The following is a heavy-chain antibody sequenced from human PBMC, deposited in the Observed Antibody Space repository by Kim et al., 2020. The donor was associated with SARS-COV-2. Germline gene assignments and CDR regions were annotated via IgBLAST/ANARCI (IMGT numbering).Heavy chain of an antibody. V-gene: IGHV4-34*01. J-gene: IGHJ5*02. CDR2: INHSGST. CDR3: ARGLLGTVTTSPSFDACWFDP. D-gene: IGHD4-17*01. CDR1: GGSFSGYY. Sequence: SETLSLTCAVYGGSFSGYYWSWIRQPPGKGLEWIGEINHSGSTNYNPSLKSRVTISVDTSKNQFSLKLSSVTAADTAVYYCARGLLGTVTTSPSFDACWFDPWGQGTLVTVSS.